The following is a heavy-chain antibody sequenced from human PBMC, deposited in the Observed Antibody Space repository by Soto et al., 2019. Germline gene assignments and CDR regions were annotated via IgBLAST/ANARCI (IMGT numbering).Heavy chain of an antibody. J-gene: IGHJ1*01. CDR1: TGSVSTGPYY. CDR3: ARDSEAARYQY. V-gene: IGHV4-61*01. Sequence: QQQLPQSGPGLVKPAETLALPCSDYTGSVSTGPYYCSWIRQPPGRGLEWIGHIYSSGNTNYNPSLKSRVTISVDTSNNQSSLILSSVTGADPAMYYCARDSEAARYQYRGQGPLVTAS. D-gene: IGHD6-25*01. CDR2: IYSSGNT.